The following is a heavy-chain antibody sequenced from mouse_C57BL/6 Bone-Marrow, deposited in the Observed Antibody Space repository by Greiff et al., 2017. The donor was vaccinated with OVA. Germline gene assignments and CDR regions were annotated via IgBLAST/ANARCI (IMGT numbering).Heavy chain of an antibody. J-gene: IGHJ1*03. V-gene: IGHV2-5*01. CDR3: AKSFITTVVATRYFDV. CDR2: IWRGGST. D-gene: IGHD1-1*01. CDR1: GFSLTSYG. Sequence: VQVVESGPGLVQPSQSLSITCTVSGFSLTSYGVHWVRQSPGKGLEWLGVIWRGGSTDYNAAFMSRLSITKDNSKSQVFFKMNSLQADDTAIYYCAKSFITTVVATRYFDVWGTGTTVTVSS.